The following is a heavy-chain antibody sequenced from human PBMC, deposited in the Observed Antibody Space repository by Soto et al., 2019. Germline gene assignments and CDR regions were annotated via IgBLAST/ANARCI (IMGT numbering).Heavy chain of an antibody. CDR1: GFTFSSYW. V-gene: IGHV3-23*05. J-gene: IGHJ4*02. CDR2: IDNSGGIT. D-gene: IGHD5-12*01. Sequence: GGSLRLSCAASGFTFSSYWMHWVRQVPGKGLVWVSTIDNSGGITYYAESVKGRFTVSRDNSKNTLYLQMDSLRVGDTAVYYCAKRRYGAYESPFDYWGQGILVTVSS. CDR3: AKRRYGAYESPFDY.